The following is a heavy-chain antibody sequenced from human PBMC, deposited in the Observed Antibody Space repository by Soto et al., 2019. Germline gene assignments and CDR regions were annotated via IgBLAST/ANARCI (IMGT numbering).Heavy chain of an antibody. V-gene: IGHV3-30*18. CDR3: AKGQHCSSTSCYFYYYGMDV. J-gene: IGHJ6*02. D-gene: IGHD2-2*01. CDR1: GFTFNTYG. Sequence: QVQLVESGGGVVQPGRSLRLSCAASGFTFNTYGMHWVRQSPGKGLEWVAVISYDGSNKYYADSVKDRLTISRDNSKNTLYLQMNSLRAEDTAVYYCAKGQHCSSTSCYFYYYGMDVWGQGTTVAVSS. CDR2: ISYDGSNK.